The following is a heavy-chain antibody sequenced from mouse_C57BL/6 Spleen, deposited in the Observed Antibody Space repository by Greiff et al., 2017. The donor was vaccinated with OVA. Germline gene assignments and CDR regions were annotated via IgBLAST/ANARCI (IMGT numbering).Heavy chain of an antibody. Sequence: EVKVVESGPELVKPGASVKISCKASGYSFTGYYMNWVKQSPEKSLEWIGEINPSTGGTTYNQKFKAKATLTVDKSSSTAYMQLKSLTSEDSAVYYCANNYGNYEAWFAYWGQGTLVTVSA. D-gene: IGHD2-1*01. CDR1: GYSFTGYY. J-gene: IGHJ3*01. CDR3: ANNYGNYEAWFAY. CDR2: INPSTGGT. V-gene: IGHV1-42*01.